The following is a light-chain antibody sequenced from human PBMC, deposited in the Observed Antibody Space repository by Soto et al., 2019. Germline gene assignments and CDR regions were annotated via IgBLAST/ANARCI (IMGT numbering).Light chain of an antibody. CDR3: QQYNNWPRWT. CDR2: GAS. Sequence: EIVMTQAPATLSVSPGERATLYCRASQSVSSNLAWYQQKPGQAPRLLIYGASTRATGIPARFSGSGSGTEFTLTISILQSGDFAVYYCQQYNNWPRWTFGQGTKVDIK. CDR1: QSVSSN. V-gene: IGKV3-15*01. J-gene: IGKJ1*01.